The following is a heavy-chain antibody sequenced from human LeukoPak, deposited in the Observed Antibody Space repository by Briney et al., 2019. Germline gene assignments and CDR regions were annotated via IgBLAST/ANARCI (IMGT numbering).Heavy chain of an antibody. CDR2: INPSGGST. D-gene: IGHD2-15*01. CDR1: GYTFTGYY. Sequence: RASVTVSCTASGYTFTGYYMHWVRQAPGEGLEWMGIINPSGGSTIYAQKFQGRVTMTWDMSTSTVYIELSSLRSEDTAVYYCARAEQGYCSGGSCYVFDYWGQGTLVTVSS. J-gene: IGHJ4*02. CDR3: ARAEQGYCSGGSCYVFDY. V-gene: IGHV1-46*01.